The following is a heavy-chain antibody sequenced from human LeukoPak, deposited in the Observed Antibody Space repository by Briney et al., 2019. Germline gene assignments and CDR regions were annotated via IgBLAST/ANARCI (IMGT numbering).Heavy chain of an antibody. D-gene: IGHD3-10*01. CDR2: ICTSGSS. CDR1: GGSISSGSYY. V-gene: IGHV4-61*02. Sequence: SETLSLTCTGSGGSISSGSYYWSWLRQPAGKGLAWIGRICTSGSSNYNPSLKSRVTISIDTSKNQFSLYLSSVTAADTAVYYCARAPLWFGEIYYMDVWGKGTTVTISS. CDR3: ARAPLWFGEIYYMDV. J-gene: IGHJ6*03.